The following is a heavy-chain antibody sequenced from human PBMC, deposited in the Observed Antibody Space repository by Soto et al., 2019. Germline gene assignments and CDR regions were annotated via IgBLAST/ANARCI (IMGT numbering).Heavy chain of an antibody. CDR3: VQSRCGGDCLEIYSSHAYNGLDA. V-gene: IGHV2-5*02. D-gene: IGHD2-21*02. Sequence: QVTLKESGPTLVKPTQPLTLTCTVSGLSLRTTGVGVGWVRQPPGQALEWLALLYWDDDKRYSPSLRSRLTIAKDISEKQVVITMTNIDTVDTATYYCVQSRCGGDCLEIYSSHAYNGLDAWGQGTTVTVSS. CDR1: GLSLRTTGVG. CDR2: LYWDDDK. J-gene: IGHJ6*02.